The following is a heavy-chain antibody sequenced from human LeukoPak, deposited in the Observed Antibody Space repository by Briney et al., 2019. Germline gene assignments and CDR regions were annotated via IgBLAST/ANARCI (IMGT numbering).Heavy chain of an antibody. CDR1: GFTFSSYA. CDR3: AKADDFWSYNWFDP. J-gene: IGHJ5*02. D-gene: IGHD3-3*01. Sequence: PGGSLRLSCAASGFTFSSYAMSWVRQAPGKGLEWVSAISGSGGSTHYADSVKGRFTISRDNSKNTLYLQMNSLRAEDTAVYYCAKADDFWSYNWFDPWGQGTLVTVSS. CDR2: ISGSGGST. V-gene: IGHV3-23*01.